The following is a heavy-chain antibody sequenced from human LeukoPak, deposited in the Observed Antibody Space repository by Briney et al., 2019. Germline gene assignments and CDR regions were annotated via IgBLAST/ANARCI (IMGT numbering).Heavy chain of an antibody. CDR2: IKQDGSEK. D-gene: IGHD3-16*01. CDR1: GFPFSSYW. V-gene: IGHV3-7*03. J-gene: IGHJ4*02. Sequence: GGSLRLSFAASGFPFSSYWMSWVRQAPGKGLEWVANIKQDGSEKNYVDSVKGRFTISRDNAKNSLYLQMNSLRAEDTAVYYCARANWARFDYWGQGTLATVSS. CDR3: ARANWARFDY.